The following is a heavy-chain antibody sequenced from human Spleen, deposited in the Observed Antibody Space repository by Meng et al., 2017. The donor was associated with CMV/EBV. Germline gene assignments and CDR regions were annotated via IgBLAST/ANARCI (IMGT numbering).Heavy chain of an antibody. D-gene: IGHD3-22*01. CDR1: GGTFSSYT. J-gene: IGHJ4*02. CDR2: IIPILGIA. Sequence: KASGGTFSSYTISWVRQAPGQGLEWMGRIIPILGIANYAQKFQGRVTITAGKSTSTAYMELSSLRSEDTAVYYCARDPLYDSSGYYDYWGQGTLVTVSS. V-gene: IGHV1-69*04. CDR3: ARDPLYDSSGYYDY.